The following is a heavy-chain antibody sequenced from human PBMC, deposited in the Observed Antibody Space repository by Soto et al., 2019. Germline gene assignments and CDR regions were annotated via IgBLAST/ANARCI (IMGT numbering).Heavy chain of an antibody. CDR1: GFTFSGSA. CDR2: IRSKANSYAT. Sequence: GGSLRLSCAASGFTFSGSAMHWVRQASGKGLKWVGRIRSKANSYATAYAASVKGRFTISRDDSKNTAYLQMNSLKTEDTAVYYCTTTYKRGYSGYDVRANYYYYYMDVWGKGTTVTVSS. J-gene: IGHJ6*03. CDR3: TTTYKRGYSGYDVRANYYYYYMDV. D-gene: IGHD5-12*01. V-gene: IGHV3-73*01.